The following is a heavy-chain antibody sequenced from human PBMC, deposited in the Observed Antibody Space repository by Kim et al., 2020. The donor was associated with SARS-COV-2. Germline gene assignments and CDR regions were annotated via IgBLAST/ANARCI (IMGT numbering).Heavy chain of an antibody. CDR2: INHSGST. V-gene: IGHV4-34*01. CDR1: GGSFSGYY. J-gene: IGHJ6*04. Sequence: SETLSLTCAVYGGSFSGYYWSWIRQPPGKGLEWIGEINHSGSTNYNPSLKSRVTISVDTSKNQFSLKLSSVTAADTAVYYCARKYQLLSAGGMDVWGKGTTVTVSS. CDR3: ARKYQLLSAGGMDV. D-gene: IGHD2-2*01.